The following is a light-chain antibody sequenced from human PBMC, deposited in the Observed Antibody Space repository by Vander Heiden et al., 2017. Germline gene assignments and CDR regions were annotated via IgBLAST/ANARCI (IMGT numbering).Light chain of an antibody. CDR1: QSVSSNY. V-gene: IGKV3-20*01. CDR2: GTS. Sequence: EVVLTQSPGTLSLSPGERATLSCRASQSVSSNYLAWYQQKPGQAPRLLIYGTSNRATGTPDRFSGSGLGTDFTLSISRLEPEDFAVYYCQKGGDSTGTFGQGTKVEIK. J-gene: IGKJ1*01. CDR3: QKGGDSTGT.